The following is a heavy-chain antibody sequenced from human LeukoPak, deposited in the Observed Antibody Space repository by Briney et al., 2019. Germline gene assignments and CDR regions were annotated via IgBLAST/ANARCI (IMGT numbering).Heavy chain of an antibody. CDR2: IYSGGNT. D-gene: IGHD3-3*01. J-gene: IGHJ4*02. CDR3: ARDIRFSMNAFDY. V-gene: IGHV3-53*01. Sequence: GGSLRLSCAASGLTFSSHWMHWVRQAPGKGLEWVSVIYSGGNTYYADSVKGRFTISRDNSKNTLYLQMNSLRAEDTAVYYCARDIRFSMNAFDYWGQGTLVTVSS. CDR1: GLTFSSHW.